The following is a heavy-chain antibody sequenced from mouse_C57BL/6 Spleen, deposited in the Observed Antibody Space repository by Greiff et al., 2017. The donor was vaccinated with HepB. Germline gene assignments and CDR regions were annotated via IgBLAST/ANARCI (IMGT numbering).Heavy chain of an antibody. D-gene: IGHD1-1*01. CDR3: TRDYGSSYAHWYFDV. CDR1: GFTFSSYA. J-gene: IGHJ1*03. V-gene: IGHV5-9-1*02. Sequence: EVKLMESGEGLVKPGGSLKLSCAASGFTFSSYAMSWVRQTPETRLEWVAYISSGGDYIYYADTVKGRFTISRDNARNTLYLQMSSLKSEDTAMYYCTRDYGSSYAHWYFDVWGTGTTVTVSS. CDR2: ISSGGDYI.